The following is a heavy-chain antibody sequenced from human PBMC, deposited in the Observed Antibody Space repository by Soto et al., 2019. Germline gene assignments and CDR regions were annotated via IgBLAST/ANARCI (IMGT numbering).Heavy chain of an antibody. CDR1: GGSISSGGYS. CDR2: IYHSGST. Sequence: QLQLQESGSGLVKPSQTLSLTCAVSGGSISSGGYSWSWIRQPPGKGLEWIGYIYHSGSTYYNPSLKSRVTXXVXRXXNQFSLKLSSVTAADTAVYYCARWYCSGGSCHFDYWGQGTLVTVSS. D-gene: IGHD2-15*01. J-gene: IGHJ4*02. CDR3: ARWYCSGGSCHFDY. V-gene: IGHV4-30-2*01.